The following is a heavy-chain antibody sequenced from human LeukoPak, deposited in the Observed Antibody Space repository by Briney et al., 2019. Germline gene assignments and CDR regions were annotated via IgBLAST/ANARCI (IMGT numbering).Heavy chain of an antibody. J-gene: IGHJ4*02. V-gene: IGHV4-59*01. CDR2: IYYSGST. CDR3: ARVAMVGPYFDY. D-gene: IGHD5-18*01. Sequence: SETLSLTCTVSGGSISSYYWSWLRQPPGKGLEWIGYIYYSGSTNYNPSLKSRVTISVDTSKNQFSLKLSSVTAADTAVYYCARVAMVGPYFDYWGQGTLVTVSS. CDR1: GGSISSYY.